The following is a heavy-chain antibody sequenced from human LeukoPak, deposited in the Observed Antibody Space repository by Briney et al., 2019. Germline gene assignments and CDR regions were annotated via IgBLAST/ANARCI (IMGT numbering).Heavy chain of an antibody. CDR1: GFTFSSYE. Sequence: GGSLRPSCAASGFTFSSYEMNWVRQAPGKGLEWVSYISSSGSTIYYADSVKGRFTISRDNAKNSLYLQMNSLRAEDTAVYYCARDTFLGIAAAGTPDWFDPWGQGTLVTVSS. D-gene: IGHD6-13*01. CDR2: ISSSGSTI. CDR3: ARDTFLGIAAAGTPDWFDP. J-gene: IGHJ5*02. V-gene: IGHV3-48*03.